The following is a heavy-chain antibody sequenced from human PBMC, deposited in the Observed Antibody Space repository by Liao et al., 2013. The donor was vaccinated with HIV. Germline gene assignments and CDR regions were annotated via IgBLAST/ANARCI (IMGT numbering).Heavy chain of an antibody. CDR1: GGSISSYY. D-gene: IGHD3-22*01. Sequence: QVQLQESGPGLVKPSETLSLTCTVSGGSISSYYWSWIRQPPGKGLEWIGYIYYSGSTNYNPSLKSRVTISVDTSKNQFSLKLSSVIAADTAIYYCARGFDYDISGYFYVKDYWGQGTLVTVSS. J-gene: IGHJ4*02. CDR3: ARGFDYDISGYFYVKDY. V-gene: IGHV4-59*12. CDR2: IYYSGST.